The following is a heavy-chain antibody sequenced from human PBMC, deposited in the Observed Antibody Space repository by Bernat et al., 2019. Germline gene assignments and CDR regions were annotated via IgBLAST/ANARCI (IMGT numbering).Heavy chain of an antibody. Sequence: QVQLVQSGAEVKKPGASVKVSCKASGYTFTGYYMHWVRQAPGQGLEWMGWINPNSGGTNYAQKFQGWVTMTRDTSLSTAYMELSRLRSDDTAVYYCARGYCSSTSCYPYGMDVWGQGTTVTVSS. CDR1: GYTFTGYY. V-gene: IGHV1-2*04. CDR3: ARGYCSSTSCYPYGMDV. D-gene: IGHD2-2*01. CDR2: INPNSGGT. J-gene: IGHJ6*02.